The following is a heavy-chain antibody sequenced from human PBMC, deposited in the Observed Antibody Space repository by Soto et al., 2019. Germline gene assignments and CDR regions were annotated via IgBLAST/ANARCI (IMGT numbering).Heavy chain of an antibody. J-gene: IGHJ6*03. CDR2: IKSKTDGGTT. CDR3: TTEPTTVTATYYYYYYMDL. CDR1: GFTFSNAW. V-gene: IGHV3-15*01. Sequence: PGGSLRLSCAASGFTFSNAWMSWVRQAPGKGLEWVGRIKSKTDGGTTDYAAPVKGRFTISRDDSKNTLYLQMNSLKTEDTAVYYCTTEPTTVTATYYYYYYMDLWGKGTTVTVSS. D-gene: IGHD4-4*01.